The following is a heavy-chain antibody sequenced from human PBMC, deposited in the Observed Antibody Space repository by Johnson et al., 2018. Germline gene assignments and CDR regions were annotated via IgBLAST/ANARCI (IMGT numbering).Heavy chain of an antibody. J-gene: IGHJ1*01. CDR3: AKDQGSYLEYFQH. CDR1: GFTFSSYG. CDR2: ISYDGSNK. D-gene: IGHD1-26*01. V-gene: IGHV3-30*18. Sequence: QVQLVQSGGGVVQPGRSLRLSCAASGFTFSSYGMHWVRQAPGKGLEWVAVISYDGSNKYYADSVKGRFTISRDNSKNTLYLQMNSLRAEDTALYYCAKDQGSYLEYFQHWGQGTLVTVSS.